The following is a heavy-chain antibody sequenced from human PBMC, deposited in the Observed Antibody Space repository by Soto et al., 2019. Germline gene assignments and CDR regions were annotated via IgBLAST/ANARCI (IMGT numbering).Heavy chain of an antibody. CDR2: IFPRGST. V-gene: IGHV4-4*02. Sequence: QVQLQESGPGLVKPSGTLSLTCAVSGGSISGSNCWSGFRHPPGKGLEWIGEIFPRGSTNYNPSFKSRGTISVDKSTHQFSLTLSSVTAADTAVYYCARDLPPSYYGMDVWGQGTTVTVSS. J-gene: IGHJ6*02. CDR3: ARDLPPSYYGMDV. CDR1: GGSISGSNC.